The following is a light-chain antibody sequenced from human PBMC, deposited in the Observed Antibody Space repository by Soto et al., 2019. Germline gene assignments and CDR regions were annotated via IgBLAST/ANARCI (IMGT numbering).Light chain of an antibody. Sequence: QLVLTQPPLVSGAPGQRVTISCTGSSSNIGAGYDVHWYQQLPGTAPKLLIYGNSNRPSGVPDRFSGSKSGTSASLAITGLQAEDEADYYCQSYDSSLSGYVFGGGTQLTVL. J-gene: IGLJ7*01. CDR1: SSNIGAGYD. CDR3: QSYDSSLSGYV. V-gene: IGLV1-40*01. CDR2: GNS.